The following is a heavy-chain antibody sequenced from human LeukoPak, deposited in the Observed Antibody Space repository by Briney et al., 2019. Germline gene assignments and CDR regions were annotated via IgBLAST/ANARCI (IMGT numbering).Heavy chain of an antibody. D-gene: IGHD3-10*01. CDR1: GGSISSSSYY. Sequence: SETLSLTCTVSGGSISSSSYYWGWLRQPPGKGLEWIGRIYYSGSTYYHPSLKRRVTISVDTSKNQLSLKLSSVTAADTAVYYCARPNYYASGQSDYWGQGTLVTVSS. J-gene: IGHJ4*02. CDR3: ARPNYYASGQSDY. V-gene: IGHV4-39*01. CDR2: IYYSGST.